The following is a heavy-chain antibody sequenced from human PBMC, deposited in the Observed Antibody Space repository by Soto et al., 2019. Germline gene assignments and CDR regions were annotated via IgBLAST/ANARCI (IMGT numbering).Heavy chain of an antibody. CDR2: IIPIFGTA. CDR1: GGTFSSYA. V-gene: IGHV1-69*06. D-gene: IGHD2-2*02. Sequence: SVKVSCKASGGTFSSYAISWVRQAPGQGLEWMGGIIPIFGTANYAQKFQGRVTITADKSTSTAYMELSSLRSEDTAVYYCARSSVFCSSTSCYSVRVWHGMDVWGQGTTVTVSS. CDR3: ARSSVFCSSTSCYSVRVWHGMDV. J-gene: IGHJ6*02.